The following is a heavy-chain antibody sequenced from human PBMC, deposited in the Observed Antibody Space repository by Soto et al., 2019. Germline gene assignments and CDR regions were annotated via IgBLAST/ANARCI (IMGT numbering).Heavy chain of an antibody. J-gene: IGHJ5*02. CDR3: AREPGSGHDHWFDP. D-gene: IGHD6-19*01. V-gene: IGHV3-30-3*01. CDR2: ISYDGNNK. CDR1: GFTFSSYA. Sequence: GGSLRLSCAASGFTFSSYAMHWVRQAPGKGLDWVAVISYDGNNKYYADSVKGRFTISRDNSKNTLYLQMNSLRAEDTAVYYCAREPGSGHDHWFDPWGQGTLVTVSS.